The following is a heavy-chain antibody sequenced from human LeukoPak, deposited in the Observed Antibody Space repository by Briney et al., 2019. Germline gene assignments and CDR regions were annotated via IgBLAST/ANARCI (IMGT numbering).Heavy chain of an antibody. CDR1: GGSFSGYY. D-gene: IGHD3-10*01. CDR2: INHSGST. J-gene: IGHJ6*03. Sequence: SETLSLTCAVYGGSFSGYYWTWIRQPPGKGLEWIGEINHSGSTNYNPSLKSRVTISVDTSKNQFSLKMSSVTAADTAVYYCARVQVGYYYYYYMDVWGKGTTVTVSS. V-gene: IGHV4-34*01. CDR3: ARVQVGYYYYYYMDV.